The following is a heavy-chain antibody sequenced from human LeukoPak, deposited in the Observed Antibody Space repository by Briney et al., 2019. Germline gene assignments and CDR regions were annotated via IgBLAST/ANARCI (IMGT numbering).Heavy chain of an antibody. CDR2: ISYDGSNK. Sequence: GGSLRLSCAASGFTFSSYGMHWVRQAPGKGLEWVAVISYDGSNKYYADSVKGRFTISRDNSKNTLYLQMNSLRAEDTAVYYCAKDGYVDTAMATTGYYYYYMDVWGKGTTVTVSS. V-gene: IGHV3-30*18. J-gene: IGHJ6*03. CDR3: AKDGYVDTAMATTGYYYYYMDV. CDR1: GFTFSSYG. D-gene: IGHD5-18*01.